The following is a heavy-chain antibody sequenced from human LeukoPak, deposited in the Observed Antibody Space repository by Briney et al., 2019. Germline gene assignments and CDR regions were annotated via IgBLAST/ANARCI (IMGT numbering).Heavy chain of an antibody. J-gene: IGHJ4*02. CDR3: ARVVQKWFGDWNTDY. CDR1: GYTFTGYY. Sequence: GASVKVSCKASGYTFTGYYMHWVRQAPGQGLEWMGWINPNSGGTNYAQKFQGRVTMTRDTSISTAYMELSSLRSDDTAVYYCARVVQKWFGDWNTDYWGQGTLVTVSS. D-gene: IGHD3-10*01. CDR2: INPNSGGT. V-gene: IGHV1-2*02.